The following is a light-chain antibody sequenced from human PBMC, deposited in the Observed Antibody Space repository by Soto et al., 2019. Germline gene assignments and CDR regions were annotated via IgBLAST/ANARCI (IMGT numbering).Light chain of an antibody. J-gene: IGLJ1*01. CDR1: SSDVGGYNC. Sequence: QSALTQPASVSGSPGQSITISCTGTSSDVGGYNCVSWYQQHPGKAPKLMICDASNRPSGGSSRFSGSKSGNTASLTISGLQAEDEADYYCSSYTSSSTLVFGTGTKVTVL. CDR2: DAS. CDR3: SSYTSSSTLV. V-gene: IGLV2-14*01.